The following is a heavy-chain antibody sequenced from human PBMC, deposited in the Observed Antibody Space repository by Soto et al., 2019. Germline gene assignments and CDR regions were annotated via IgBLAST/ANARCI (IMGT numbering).Heavy chain of an antibody. CDR3: ARYRREAVAGYTLDN. J-gene: IGHJ4*02. CDR2: VYNSGST. D-gene: IGHD6-13*01. CDR1: GGAISSNY. V-gene: IGHV4-59*01. Sequence: SETLSLTCTVSGGAISSNYWTWIRQPPGKGLEWIGYVYNSGSTNYNPSLKSRVTISEDTSKSQFSLKVNSMTAADTAVYCCARYRREAVAGYTLDNWGQGILVTVSS.